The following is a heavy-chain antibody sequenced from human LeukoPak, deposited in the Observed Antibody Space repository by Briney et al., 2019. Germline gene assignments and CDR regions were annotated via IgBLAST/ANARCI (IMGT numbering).Heavy chain of an antibody. D-gene: IGHD6-13*01. V-gene: IGHV3-23*01. CDR1: GFIFSSYS. Sequence: GGSLRLSCAASGFIFSSYSMSWVRQAPGKGLEWVSVITGSGGNTYYADSVKGRFTISKDNSKNAVYLQMSSLRVDDTAAYYCAKAASSSWPSYYYGMDVWGQGTTVTVSS. CDR2: ITGSGGNT. CDR3: AKAASSSWPSYYYGMDV. J-gene: IGHJ6*02.